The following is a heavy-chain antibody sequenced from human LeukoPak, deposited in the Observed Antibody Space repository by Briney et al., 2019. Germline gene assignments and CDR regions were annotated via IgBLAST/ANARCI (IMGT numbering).Heavy chain of an antibody. V-gene: IGHV3-64*01. J-gene: IGHJ4*02. D-gene: IGHD3-22*01. Sequence: GGSLRLSCAASGFTFSSYAMHWVRQAPGKGLEYVSAISSNGGSTYYANSVKGRFTISRDNSKNTLYLQMGSLRAEDMAVYYCARGGVYYYDSSGYTGFDYWGQGTLVTVSS. CDR2: ISSNGGST. CDR3: ARGGVYYYDSSGYTGFDY. CDR1: GFTFSSYA.